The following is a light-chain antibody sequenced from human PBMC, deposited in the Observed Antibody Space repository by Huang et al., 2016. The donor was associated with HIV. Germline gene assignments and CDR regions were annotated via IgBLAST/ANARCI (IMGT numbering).Light chain of an antibody. V-gene: IGKV1-5*03. CDR1: HRISSW. Sequence: GDRVTITCRTSHRISSWLAWYQQKPGKAPNLLISKACNLESGVPSMFSGNGSVTEFTLTISGLQPDDLATYYCQQQWTFGQGTKVEI. J-gene: IGKJ1*01. CDR2: KAC. CDR3: QQQWT.